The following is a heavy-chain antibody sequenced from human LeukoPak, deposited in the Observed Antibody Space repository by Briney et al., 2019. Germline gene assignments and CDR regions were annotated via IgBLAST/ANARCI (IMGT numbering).Heavy chain of an antibody. CDR2: IKQDGSET. V-gene: IGHV3-7*01. CDR3: ARVDDCGGDCYPRVGYYYYGMDV. Sequence: PGGSLRLSCAASGFTFSSYWMNWVRQAPGKGLEWVANIKQDGSETYYVDSVKGRFTISRDNAKNSLYLQMNSLRDEDTAVYYCARVDDCGGDCYPRVGYYYYGMDVWGQGTTVTVSS. CDR1: GFTFSSYW. D-gene: IGHD2-21*02. J-gene: IGHJ6*02.